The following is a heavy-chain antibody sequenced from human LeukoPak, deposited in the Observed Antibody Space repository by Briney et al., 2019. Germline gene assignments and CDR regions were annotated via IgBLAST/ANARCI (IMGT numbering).Heavy chain of an antibody. D-gene: IGHD3-10*01. Sequence: SETLSLTCTVSGGSISSSSYYWGWIRQPPGKGLEWFGSIYYSGSTYYNPSLKSRVTISVDTSKNQFSLKLSSVTAADTAVYYCARQGSGSPRGYFDYWGQGTLVTVSS. CDR2: IYYSGST. CDR3: ARQGSGSPRGYFDY. CDR1: GGSISSSSYY. V-gene: IGHV4-39*01. J-gene: IGHJ4*02.